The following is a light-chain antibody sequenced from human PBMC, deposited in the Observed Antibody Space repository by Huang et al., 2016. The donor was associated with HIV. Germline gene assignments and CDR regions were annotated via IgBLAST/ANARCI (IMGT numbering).Light chain of an antibody. CDR3: QQSYSALIT. CDR2: DVS. CDR1: QAIGTY. V-gene: IGKV1-39*01. Sequence: IQLTQSPTSLSASVGDRVTIACRASQAIGTYLNWFQQKPGRAPKRLISDVSSLHAGVPSRFIGSGSGTEFTLTIRGLQFDDFATYFCQQSYSALITFGQGTRLEIK. J-gene: IGKJ5*01.